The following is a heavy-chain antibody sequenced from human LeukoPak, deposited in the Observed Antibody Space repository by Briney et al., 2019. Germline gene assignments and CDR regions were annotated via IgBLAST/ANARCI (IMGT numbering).Heavy chain of an antibody. D-gene: IGHD2-2*01. Sequence: GTLSLTCAVSGGSISSSNWWSWVRQAPGKGLEWVSSISTTSSYIYYADSVKGRITISRDNGGNSLSLQMYSLRAEDTAVYYCVRERNCSRTGCYVGVFDLWGQGTMVTVSS. CDR2: ISTTSSYI. J-gene: IGHJ3*01. V-gene: IGHV3-21*01. CDR3: VRERNCSRTGCYVGVFDL. CDR1: GGSISSSN.